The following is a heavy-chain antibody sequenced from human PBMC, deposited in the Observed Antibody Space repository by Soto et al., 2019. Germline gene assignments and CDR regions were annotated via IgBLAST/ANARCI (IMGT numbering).Heavy chain of an antibody. CDR1: GFTFDDYA. CDR3: EKARGAYWGLDDY. V-gene: IGHV3-9*01. D-gene: IGHD3-16*01. CDR2: ISWNSGNI. Sequence: EVQLVESGGGLVQPGRSLRLSCAASGFTFDDYAMHWVRQAPGKGLEWVSGISWNSGNIVYADSVKGRFTISRDNAKNSLYLQMNSLRTEDTALYYCEKARGAYWGLDDYWGQGTLVTVSS. J-gene: IGHJ4*02.